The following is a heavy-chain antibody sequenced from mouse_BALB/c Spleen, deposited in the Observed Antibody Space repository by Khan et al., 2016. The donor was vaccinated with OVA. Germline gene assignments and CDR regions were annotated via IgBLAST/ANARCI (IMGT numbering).Heavy chain of an antibody. Sequence: QIQLVQSGPELKKPGETVKISCKASGYTLTNYGMNWVKQAPGKGLKWMGWINTYPGEPTFAEDFKGRIAFSLETSASTAYLQINNLKNEDTATYFCARSNGNYWFAYWGHGTLVTVSA. CDR1: GYTLTNYG. D-gene: IGHD2-1*01. CDR3: ARSNGNYWFAY. V-gene: IGHV9-3-1*01. CDR2: INTYPGEP. J-gene: IGHJ3*01.